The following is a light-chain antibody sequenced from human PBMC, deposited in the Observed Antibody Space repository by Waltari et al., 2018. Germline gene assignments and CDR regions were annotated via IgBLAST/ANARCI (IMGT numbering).Light chain of an antibody. CDR3: HSRNGRNNEVV. Sequence: SSELTQGPPVSVALGQTVKITCQGDSLRTPYARWYQLKPGQAPVLVLFGKEKRPSGIPDRFSGYSSGTTSSLTITGAQAEDEADYYCHSRNGRNNEVVFGGGTKLTVL. CDR1: SLRTPY. J-gene: IGLJ3*02. CDR2: GKE. V-gene: IGLV3-19*01.